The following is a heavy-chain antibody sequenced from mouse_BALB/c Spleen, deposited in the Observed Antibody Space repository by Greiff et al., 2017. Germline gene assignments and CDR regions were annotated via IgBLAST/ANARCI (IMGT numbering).Heavy chain of an antibody. CDR2: INSNGGST. CDR3: ARHATTATGAMDY. Sequence: DVMLVESGGGLVKLGGSLKLSCAASGFTFSSYYMSWVRQTPEKRLELVAAINSNGGSTYYPDTVKGRFTISRDNAKNTLYLQMSSLKSEDTALYYCARHATTATGAMDYWGQGTSVTVSS. J-gene: IGHJ4*01. CDR1: GFTFSSYY. V-gene: IGHV5-6-2*01. D-gene: IGHD1-2*01.